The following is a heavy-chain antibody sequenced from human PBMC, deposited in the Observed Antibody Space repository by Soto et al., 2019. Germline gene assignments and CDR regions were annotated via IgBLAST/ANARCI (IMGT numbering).Heavy chain of an antibody. D-gene: IGHD3-9*01. J-gene: IGHJ4*02. CDR2: IYPGDSGT. CDR1: GYTFTTYW. CDR3: AMQNDWLLSFDY. V-gene: IGHV5-51*01. Sequence: EVQLVQSGAEMKKPGESLKISCKGSGYTFTTYWIAWVRQMPGKGLEWMGSIYPGDSGTRYSPSFQGQVTISADKSISTAYLQCSSLRASDTATYYCAMQNDWLLSFDYWGQGTLVTVSS.